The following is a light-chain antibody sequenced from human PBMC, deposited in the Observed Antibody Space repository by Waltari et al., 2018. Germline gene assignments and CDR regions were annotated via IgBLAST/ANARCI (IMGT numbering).Light chain of an antibody. V-gene: IGKV1-9*01. CDR3: QQLNSYPRS. Sequence: DIHLTQSPSFLSASVGDRVTITCRASQGISAYLAWYQQKPGKAPNLLIYTASTLQSGVPSRFSGSGAGTEFTLTISSLQPEDFATYYCQQLNSYPRSFGQGTKLEIK. CDR1: QGISAY. CDR2: TAS. J-gene: IGKJ2*03.